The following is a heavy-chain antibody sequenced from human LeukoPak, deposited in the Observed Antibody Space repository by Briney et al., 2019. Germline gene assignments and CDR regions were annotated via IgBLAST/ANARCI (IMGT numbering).Heavy chain of an antibody. CDR3: ARDAYDSVWGSYRYSLDY. D-gene: IGHD3-16*02. V-gene: IGHV1-46*01. J-gene: IGHJ4*02. Sequence: GASVKVSCKASGYTFTSYYMHWVRQAPGQGLEWMGIINPSGGSTSYAQKFQGRVTMTRDTSTSTVYMELSSLRSEDTAVYYCARDAYDSVWGSYRYSLDYWGQGTLVTVSS. CDR1: GYTFTSYY. CDR2: INPSGGST.